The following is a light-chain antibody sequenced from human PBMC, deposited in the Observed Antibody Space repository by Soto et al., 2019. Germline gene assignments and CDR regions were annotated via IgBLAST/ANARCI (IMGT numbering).Light chain of an antibody. J-gene: IGLJ1*01. Sequence: QSVLTQPPSASGTPGQRVTISCSGSSSNIGSNYVYWYQQLPGTAPKLLIYSNNQRPSGVPDRFSGSKSGTSASLAISGLRSEDEADNYCAAWDDSLSGAYVFGTGTKVTVL. CDR3: AAWDDSLSGAYV. CDR1: SSNIGSNY. CDR2: SNN. V-gene: IGLV1-47*02.